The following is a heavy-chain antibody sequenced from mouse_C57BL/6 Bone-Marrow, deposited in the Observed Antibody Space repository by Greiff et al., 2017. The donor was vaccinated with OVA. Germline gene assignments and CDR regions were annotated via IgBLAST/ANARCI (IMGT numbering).Heavy chain of an antibody. CDR2: ISYDGSN. V-gene: IGHV3-6*01. J-gene: IGHJ4*01. CDR1: GYSITSGYY. D-gene: IGHD2-12*01. CDR3: ARADYSRDYYAMDY. Sequence: ESGPGLVKPSQSLSLTCSVTGYSITSGYYWNWIRQFPGNKLEWMGYISYDGSNNYNPSLKNRISITRDTSKNQFFLKLNSVTTEDTATYYCARADYSRDYYAMDYWGQGTSVTVSS.